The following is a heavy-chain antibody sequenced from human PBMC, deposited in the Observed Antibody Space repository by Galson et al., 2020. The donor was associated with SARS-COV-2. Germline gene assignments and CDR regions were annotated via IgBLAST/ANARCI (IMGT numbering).Heavy chain of an antibody. Sequence: GGSLRLSCAASGFTFEDYAMHWVRQVPGKDPEWVSGISWNSGSVGYADSLKGRFTISRDNAKKVLYLQMNSLRLDDTALYYWVKDFDPRRAVAGTPGYWGQGTLVTVSS. J-gene: IGHJ4*02. V-gene: IGHV3-9*01. CDR3: VKDFDPRRAVAGTPGY. D-gene: IGHD6-19*01. CDR2: ISWNSGSV. CDR1: GFTFEDYA.